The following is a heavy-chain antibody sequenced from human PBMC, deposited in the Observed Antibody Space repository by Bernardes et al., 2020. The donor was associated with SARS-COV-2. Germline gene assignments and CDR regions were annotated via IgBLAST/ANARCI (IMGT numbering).Heavy chain of an antibody. J-gene: IGHJ6*02. D-gene: IGHD3-9*01. V-gene: IGHV3-53*04. CDR2: IYSGGST. CDR1: GFTVSSNY. CDR3: ARGLILTGNYYYYGMDV. Sequence: GGSLRLSCAASGFTVSSNYMSWVRQAPGKGLEWVSGIYSGGSTYYADSVKGRFTISRHNSKNTLYLQMNSLRAEDTAVYYCARGLILTGNYYYYGMDVWGQGTTVTVSS.